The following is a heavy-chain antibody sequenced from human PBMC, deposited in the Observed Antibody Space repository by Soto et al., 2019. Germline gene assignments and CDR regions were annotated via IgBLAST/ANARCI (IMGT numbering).Heavy chain of an antibody. CDR2: INAGNGNT. V-gene: IGHV1-3*01. CDR1: GYTFTSYA. Sequence: ASVKVSCKASGYTFTSYAMNWVRQAPGQRLEWLGWINAGNGNTKYSQKFQGRVTITRDTSASTAYMELSSLRSEDTAVYYCASSLIYLWVQRVGWFDPWGQGTLVTVS. CDR3: ASSLIYLWVQRVGWFDP. J-gene: IGHJ5*02. D-gene: IGHD2-21*01.